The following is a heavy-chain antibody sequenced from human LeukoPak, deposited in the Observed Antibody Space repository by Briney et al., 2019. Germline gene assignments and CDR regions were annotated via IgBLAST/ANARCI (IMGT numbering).Heavy chain of an antibody. CDR2: INHSGST. V-gene: IGHV4-34*01. D-gene: IGHD1-7*01. Sequence: SETLSLTCAVYGGSFSGYYWSWIRQPPGKGLEWIGEINHSGSTNYNPSLKSRVTISVDTSKNQFSLKLSSVTAADTAVYYCASNAATMELGNWFDPWGQGTLVTVSS. CDR3: ASNAATMELGNWFDP. J-gene: IGHJ5*02. CDR1: GGSFSGYY.